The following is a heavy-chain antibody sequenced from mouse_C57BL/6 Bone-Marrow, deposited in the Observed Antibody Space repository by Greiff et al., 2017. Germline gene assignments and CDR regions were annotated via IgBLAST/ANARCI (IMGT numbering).Heavy chain of an antibody. CDR2: ISSGSSTL. CDR3: ARDYDSRFDY. D-gene: IGHD1-1*01. J-gene: IGHJ2*01. V-gene: IGHV5-17*01. Sequence: EVQLVESGGGLVKPGGSLKLSCAASGFTFSDYGMHWVRQAPEKGLEWVAYISSGSSTLYYADTVKGRFTISRDHAKTTLFLQMTSLRDEDTAMYYCARDYDSRFDYWGQGTTLTVSS. CDR1: GFTFSDYG.